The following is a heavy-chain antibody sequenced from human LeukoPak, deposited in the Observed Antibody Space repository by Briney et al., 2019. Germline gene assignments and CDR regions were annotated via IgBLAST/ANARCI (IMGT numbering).Heavy chain of an antibody. J-gene: IGHJ4*02. CDR1: GFTFSDHN. D-gene: IGHD3-22*01. CDR3: ARGDSSGYYWNDY. CDR2: SRNKANTYTT. V-gene: IGHV3-72*01. Sequence: GGSLRLSCAASGFTFSDHNMDWVRQAPGKGLEWIGRSRNKANTYTTEYAASVKGRFTISRDDSKNSLYLQMNRLKTEDTAVYYCARGDSSGYYWNDYWGQGTLVTVSS.